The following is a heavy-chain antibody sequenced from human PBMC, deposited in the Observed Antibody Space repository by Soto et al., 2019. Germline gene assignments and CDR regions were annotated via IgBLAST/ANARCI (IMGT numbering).Heavy chain of an antibody. CDR1: GGSVISGSQF. CDR2: IYDSERT. V-gene: IGHV4-61*01. CDR3: ATRTVFRPRDY. Sequence: WETLYLTCTVSGGSVISGSQFWSWSRPPPGKGLEWIGNIYDSERTNYNPSLKSRVTISQDTSKNQFSLKLRSATAADTAVYYCATRTVFRPRDYWGRGTRVTVSA. J-gene: IGHJ4*02.